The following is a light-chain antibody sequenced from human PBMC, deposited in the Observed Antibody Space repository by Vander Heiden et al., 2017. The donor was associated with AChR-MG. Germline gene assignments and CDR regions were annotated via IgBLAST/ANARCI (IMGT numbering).Light chain of an antibody. CDR3: SSYTSSSSYV. J-gene: IGLJ1*01. V-gene: IGLV2-14*03. CDR1: SWGVGGYNY. CDR2: DVS. Sequence: QSAPTPPASLSGSPGQCITIACTGTSWGVGGYNYVSWYQQHPGKAPKLMIYDVSNRPSGVSNRFSGSKSGNTASLTISGLQAEDEADYYCSSYTSSSSYVFGTGTKVTVL.